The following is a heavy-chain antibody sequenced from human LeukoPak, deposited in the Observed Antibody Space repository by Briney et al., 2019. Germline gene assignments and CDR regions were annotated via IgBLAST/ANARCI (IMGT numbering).Heavy chain of an antibody. J-gene: IGHJ4*02. V-gene: IGHV4-39*07. Sequence: SETLSLTCTVSGGSISSSSYYWGWIRQPPGKGLEWIGSIYYSGSTYYNPSLKSRVTISVDTSKNQFSLKLSPVTAADTAVYYCARKGGGSYVDYWGQGTLVTVSS. D-gene: IGHD1-26*01. CDR1: GGSISSSSYY. CDR2: IYYSGST. CDR3: ARKGGGSYVDY.